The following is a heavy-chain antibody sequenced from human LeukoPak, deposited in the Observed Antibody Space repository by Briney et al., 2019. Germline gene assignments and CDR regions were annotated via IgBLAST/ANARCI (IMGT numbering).Heavy chain of an antibody. Sequence: QPGGSLRLSCAASGFTVSSDYVSWVRQAPGKGLEWVAFIRYDGSNKYYADSVKGRFTISRDNSKNTLYLQMNSLRAEDTAVYYCAKDLGSGPLFDYWGQGTLVTVSS. CDR2: IRYDGSNK. CDR1: GFTVSSDY. V-gene: IGHV3-30*02. J-gene: IGHJ4*02. D-gene: IGHD3-10*01. CDR3: AKDLGSGPLFDY.